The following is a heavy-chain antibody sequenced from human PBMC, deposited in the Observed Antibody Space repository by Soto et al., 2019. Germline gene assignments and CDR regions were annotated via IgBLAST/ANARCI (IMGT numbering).Heavy chain of an antibody. Sequence: GGSLRLSCAASGFTFSSYGMHWVRQAPGKGLEWVAVISYDGSNKYYADSVKGRFTISRDNSKNTLYLQMNSLRAEDTAVYYCAXGGVTYYDILTGSYFDYWGQGTLVTVSS. J-gene: IGHJ4*02. CDR1: GFTFSSYG. V-gene: IGHV3-30*18. CDR3: AXGGVTYYDILTGSYFDY. D-gene: IGHD3-9*01. CDR2: ISYDGSNK.